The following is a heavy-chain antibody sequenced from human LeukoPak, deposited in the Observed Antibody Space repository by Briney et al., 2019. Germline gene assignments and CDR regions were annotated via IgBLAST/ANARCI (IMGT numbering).Heavy chain of an antibody. V-gene: IGHV3-21*01. Sequence: PSETLSLTCTVSGGSISSSSYYWGWIRQPPGKGLEWVSSISSGSSYIYYADSVKGRFTISRDNAKNSLYLQMNSLRAEDTAVYYCATGVRGYNSALDYWGQGTLVTVSS. D-gene: IGHD6-19*01. J-gene: IGHJ4*02. CDR3: ATGVRGYNSALDY. CDR1: GGSISSSS. CDR2: ISSGSSYI.